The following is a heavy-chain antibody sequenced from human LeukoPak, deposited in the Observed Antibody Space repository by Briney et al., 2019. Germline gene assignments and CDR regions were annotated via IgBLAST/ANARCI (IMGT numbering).Heavy chain of an antibody. CDR3: ARHSGYDYFDYYYGMDV. V-gene: IGHV4-34*01. J-gene: IGHJ6*02. CDR1: GGSFSGYY. D-gene: IGHD5-12*01. Sequence: KPSETLSLTCAVYGGSFSGYYWSWIRQPPGEGLEWIGEINHSGSTNYNPSLKSRVTISVDTSKNQFSLKLSSVTAADTAVYYCARHSGYDYFDYYYGMDVWGQGTTVTVSS. CDR2: INHSGST.